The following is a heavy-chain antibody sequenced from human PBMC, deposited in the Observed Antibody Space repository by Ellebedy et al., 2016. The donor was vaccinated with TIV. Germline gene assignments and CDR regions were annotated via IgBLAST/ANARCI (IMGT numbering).Heavy chain of an antibody. V-gene: IGHV3-23*01. Sequence: GESLKISCAASGFTFDSYAMSWVRQAPGKGLKWVSSISSGGDTTYYAGSVKGRFTISRDNSRNTLFLQMNSLRAEDTAVYYCAKRRRKDYYDSSAYYRDDAFDFWGQGTMVTVSS. CDR3: AKRRRKDYYDSSAYYRDDAFDF. CDR1: GFTFDSYA. J-gene: IGHJ3*01. D-gene: IGHD3-22*01. CDR2: ISSGGDTT.